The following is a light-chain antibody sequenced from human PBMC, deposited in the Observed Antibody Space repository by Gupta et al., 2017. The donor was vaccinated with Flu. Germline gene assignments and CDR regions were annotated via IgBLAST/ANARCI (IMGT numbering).Light chain of an antibody. Sequence: QTVRITCQGDSLRKYYASWYQQKPEQTPDLVIYDKNIRRAGIPDRISGSSSGTTASLTITGAQAEEEADYYCNARDSSDNNKAVFGGGTKLTVL. CDR3: NARDSSDNNKAV. CDR2: DKN. CDR1: SLRKYY. V-gene: IGLV3-19*01. J-gene: IGLJ2*01.